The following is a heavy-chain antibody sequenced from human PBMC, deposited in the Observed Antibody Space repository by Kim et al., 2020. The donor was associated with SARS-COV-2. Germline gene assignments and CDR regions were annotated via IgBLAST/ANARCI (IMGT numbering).Heavy chain of an antibody. V-gene: IGHV3-74*01. CDR3: ARDTLIGYYYYYGMDV. J-gene: IGHJ6*02. CDR1: GFTFSSYW. CDR2: INSDGSST. Sequence: GGSLRLSCAASGFTFSSYWMHWVRQAPGKGLVWVSRINSDGSSTSYADSVKGRFTISRDNAKNTLYLQMNSLRAEDTAVYYCARDTLIGYYYYYGMDVWGQGTTVTISS.